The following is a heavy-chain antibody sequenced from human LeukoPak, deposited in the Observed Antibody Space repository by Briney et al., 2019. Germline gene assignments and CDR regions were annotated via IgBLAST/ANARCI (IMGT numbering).Heavy chain of an antibody. Sequence: GRSLRLSCAASGFTFSSYGMHWVRQAPGKGLEWVAVIWYDGSNKYYADSVKGRFTISRDNSKNTLYLQMNSLRAEDTAVYYCASSGYSYGFDPWGQGTLVTVSS. D-gene: IGHD5-18*01. CDR1: GFTFSSYG. CDR3: ASSGYSYGFDP. CDR2: IWYDGSNK. J-gene: IGHJ5*02. V-gene: IGHV3-33*01.